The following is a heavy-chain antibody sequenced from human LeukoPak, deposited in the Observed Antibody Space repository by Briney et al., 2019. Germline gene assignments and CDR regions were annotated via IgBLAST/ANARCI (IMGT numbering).Heavy chain of an antibody. D-gene: IGHD3-10*01. Sequence: GGSLRLSCAASGFTFSSYAMSWVRQAPGKGLGWVSAISDSGTGTYSADSVKGRFTISRDNSKNTLYLHMNSLRVEDTAVYYCAKPYYYGSGSYGGFDHWGQGTLVTVSS. CDR1: GFTFSSYA. CDR3: AKPYYYGSGSYGGFDH. J-gene: IGHJ4*02. CDR2: ISDSGTGT. V-gene: IGHV3-23*01.